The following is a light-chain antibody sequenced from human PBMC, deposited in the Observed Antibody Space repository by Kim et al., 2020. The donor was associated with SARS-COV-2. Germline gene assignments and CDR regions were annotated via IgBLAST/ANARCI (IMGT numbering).Light chain of an antibody. J-gene: IGKJ2*03. V-gene: IGKV3-15*01. CDR1: QSLDSH. Sequence: EIVLTQSPATLSVSPGERATLSCRASQSLDSHLAWYQQKPGQAPRLVMYGASTRATDISARFTGSGSGTEYTLTITSLQSEDLATYYCHQYRDWPPERYSFGQGTKLEIK. CDR2: GAS. CDR3: HQYRDWPPERYS.